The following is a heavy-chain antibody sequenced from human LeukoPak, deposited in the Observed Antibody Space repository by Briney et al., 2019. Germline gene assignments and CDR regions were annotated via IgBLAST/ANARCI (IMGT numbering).Heavy chain of an antibody. CDR3: ARGYGSGSYLPRRNGAFDI. Sequence: GASVKVSCKASGYTFTSYGISWVRQAPGQGLEWMGWISAYNGNTNYAQKLQGRVTMTTDTSTSTAYMELRSLRSDDTAVYYCARGYGSGSYLPRRNGAFDIWGQGTMVTVSS. CDR1: GYTFTSYG. CDR2: ISAYNGNT. D-gene: IGHD3-10*01. V-gene: IGHV1-18*01. J-gene: IGHJ3*02.